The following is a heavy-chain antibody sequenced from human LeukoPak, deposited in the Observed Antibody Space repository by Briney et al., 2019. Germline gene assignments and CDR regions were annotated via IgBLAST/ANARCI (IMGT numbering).Heavy chain of an antibody. CDR1: GGSISSSSYY. CDR3: ARDSGSCMDV. D-gene: IGHD1-26*01. Sequence: SETLSLTCTVSGGSISSSSYYWSWIRQPPGKGLEWIGSIYYSGSTYYNPSLKSRVTISVDTSKNQFSLKLSSVTAADTAVYYCARDSGSCMDVWGQGTTVTVSS. V-gene: IGHV4-39*07. CDR2: IYYSGST. J-gene: IGHJ6*02.